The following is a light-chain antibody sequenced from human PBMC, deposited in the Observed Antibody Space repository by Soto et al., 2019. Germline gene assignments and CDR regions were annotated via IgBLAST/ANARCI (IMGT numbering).Light chain of an antibody. CDR2: GNT. J-gene: IGLJ2*01. Sequence: QSVLTQPPSVSGAPGQRVTISCTGSSSNIGAGSDVHWYQQLPGAAPKLLIYGNTNRPSGVPDRFSGSKSGTSASLAITGLQAEDEADYYCQSYDSSLSVVFGGGTKVTVL. CDR1: SSNIGAGSD. V-gene: IGLV1-40*01. CDR3: QSYDSSLSVV.